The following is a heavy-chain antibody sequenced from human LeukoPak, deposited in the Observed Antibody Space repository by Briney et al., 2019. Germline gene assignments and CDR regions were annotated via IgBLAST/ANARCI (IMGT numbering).Heavy chain of an antibody. D-gene: IGHD3-10*01. CDR3: ARAALWFGELLFYYMDV. CDR2: ISYDGSNK. V-gene: IGHV3-30*04. J-gene: IGHJ6*03. CDR1: GFTFSSYA. Sequence: GGSLRLSCAASGFTFSSYAMHWVRQAPGKGLEWVAVISYDGSNKYYADSVKGRFTISRDNAKNSLYLQMNSLRAEDTAVYYCARAALWFGELLFYYMDVWGKGTTVTISS.